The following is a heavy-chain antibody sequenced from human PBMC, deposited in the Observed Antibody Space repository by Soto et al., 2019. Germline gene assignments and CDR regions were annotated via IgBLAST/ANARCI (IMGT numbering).Heavy chain of an antibody. V-gene: IGHV3-33*01. CDR2: IWYDGSNK. CDR3: ARDPDSSWYRGWFDP. CDR1: GFTFSSYG. J-gene: IGHJ5*02. Sequence: QVQLVESGGGVVQPGRSLRLSCAASGFTFSSYGMHWVRQAPGKGLEWVAVIWYDGSNKYYADSVKGRFTISRDNSKNTLYLQMNSLRAEDTAVXXCARDPDSSWYRGWFDPWGQGTLVTVSS. D-gene: IGHD6-13*01.